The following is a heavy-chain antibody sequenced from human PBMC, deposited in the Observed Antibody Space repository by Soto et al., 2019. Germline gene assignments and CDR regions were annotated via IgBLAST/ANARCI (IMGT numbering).Heavy chain of an antibody. CDR3: ARAATEVVSSSKLSYYYYGMDF. V-gene: IGHV1-8*01. J-gene: IGHJ6*02. CDR2: MNPNSGNT. CDR1: GYTFTSYD. Sequence: ASVKVSCKASGYTFTSYDINWVRQATGQGLEWMGWMNPNSGNTGYAQKFQGRVTMTRNTSISTAYMELSRLRSDDTAVYYCARAATEVVSSSKLSYYYYGMDFWGQGTTVTVSS. D-gene: IGHD2-2*01.